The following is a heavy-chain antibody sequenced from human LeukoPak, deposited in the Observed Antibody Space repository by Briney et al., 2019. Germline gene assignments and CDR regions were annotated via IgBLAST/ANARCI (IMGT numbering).Heavy chain of an antibody. CDR1: GFTFNSYS. V-gene: IGHV3-30*02. CDR3: AKDRGSGMPTNLDY. J-gene: IGHJ4*02. CDR2: IRSNGGNK. Sequence: GGSLRLSCAGSGFTFNSYSMIWVRQAPGKGLEWVSFIRSNGGNKYYADSVKGRFTISRDNSKNTLFLEMTGLRAEDTAVYYCAKDRGSGMPTNLDYWGQGTLVTVSS. D-gene: IGHD5-24*01.